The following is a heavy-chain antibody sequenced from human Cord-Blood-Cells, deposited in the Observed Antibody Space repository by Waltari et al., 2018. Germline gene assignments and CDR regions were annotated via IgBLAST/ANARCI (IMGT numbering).Heavy chain of an antibody. Sequence: EVQLVESGGGLVQPGGSLRLSCAASGFTFSSYAMSWVRPAPGMGLGWVSDMSGSGGSTYYAGSVKGRFTISRDNSKNTLYLQMNSLRAEDTAVYYCAKLFYYDFGSGYYFDYWGQGTLVTVSS. J-gene: IGHJ4*02. CDR2: MSGSGGST. CDR1: GFTFSSYA. V-gene: IGHV3-23*04. D-gene: IGHD3-3*01. CDR3: AKLFYYDFGSGYYFDY.